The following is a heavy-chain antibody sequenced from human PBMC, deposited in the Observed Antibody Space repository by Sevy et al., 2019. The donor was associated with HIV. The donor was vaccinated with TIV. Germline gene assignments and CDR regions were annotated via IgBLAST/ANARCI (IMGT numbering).Heavy chain of an antibody. CDR3: ARALYDYIWGSYPLYYFDY. V-gene: IGHV4-34*01. D-gene: IGHD3-16*01. CDR2: INHSGST. J-gene: IGHJ4*02. Sequence: SETLSLTCAVYGGSFSAYYWSWIRQPPGKGLEWIGEINHSGSTNYNPSLKSRVTISVDTSKNQFSLKLSSVTAADTAVYYCARALYDYIWGSYPLYYFDYWGQGSLVTVSS. CDR1: GGSFSAYY.